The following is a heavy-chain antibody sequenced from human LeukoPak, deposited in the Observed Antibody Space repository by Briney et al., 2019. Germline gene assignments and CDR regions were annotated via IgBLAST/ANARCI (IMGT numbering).Heavy chain of an antibody. CDR1: GYSFTSYW. D-gene: IGHD5-12*01. J-gene: IGHJ4*02. V-gene: IGHV5-51*01. CDR3: ARLFSGYDYYFDY. CDR2: IYPGDSDN. Sequence: EAPLKICCKGSGYSFTSYWIGWVRQLPGKGQEWMGIIYPGDSDNRYSPSFQGQVTISAEKTISTAYLQWSSLKASDTAMYYCARLFSGYDYYFDYWGQETLVSVSS.